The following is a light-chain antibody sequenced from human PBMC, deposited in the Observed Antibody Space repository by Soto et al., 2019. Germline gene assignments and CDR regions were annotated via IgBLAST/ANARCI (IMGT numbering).Light chain of an antibody. J-gene: IGKJ4*01. Sequence: EIVMTQSPATLSVSPGERATLSCRASQSVSSNLAWYQQKPGQAPRLLMYGASTRAAGLPARFSGSGSGTEFTLTISSLQSEDFAIYSCQQYNNWPHTFGGGTKV. V-gene: IGKV3-15*01. CDR1: QSVSSN. CDR3: QQYNNWPHT. CDR2: GAS.